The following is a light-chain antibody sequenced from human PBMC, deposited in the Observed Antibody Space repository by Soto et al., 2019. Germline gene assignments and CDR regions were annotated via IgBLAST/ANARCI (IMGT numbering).Light chain of an antibody. CDR1: SSNIGAGYD. CDR2: GNS. V-gene: IGLV1-40*01. J-gene: IGLJ2*01. Sequence: QPVLTQPPSVSGAPGQRVTISCTGSSSNIGAGYDVHWYQQRPGTAPKLLIYGNSNRPSGVPDRFSGSKSGTSASLAITGLQAEDEADYYCQSYDSSLSVVFGGGTKLTVL. CDR3: QSYDSSLSVV.